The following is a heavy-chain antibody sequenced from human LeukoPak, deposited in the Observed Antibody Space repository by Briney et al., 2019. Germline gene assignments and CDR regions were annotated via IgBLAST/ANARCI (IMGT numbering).Heavy chain of an antibody. CDR2: ISSSSSTI. CDR1: GFTFSSYS. V-gene: IGHV3-48*01. D-gene: IGHD3-9*01. Sequence: PGGSLRLSCAASGFTFSSYSKNWVRQAPGKGLEWVSYISSSSSTIYYADSVKGRFTISRDNAKNSLYLQMNSLRAEDTAVYYCARGAGILTGYSGFYYYVDVWGKGTTVTVSS. CDR3: ARGAGILTGYSGFYYYVDV. J-gene: IGHJ6*03.